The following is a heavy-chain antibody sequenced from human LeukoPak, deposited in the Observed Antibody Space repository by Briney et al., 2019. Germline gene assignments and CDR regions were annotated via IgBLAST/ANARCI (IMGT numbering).Heavy chain of an antibody. J-gene: IGHJ4*02. CDR3: ARGGYKVPLDY. Sequence: GASVKVSCKASGYTFISYGISWVRQAPGQGLEWMGRIIPILGIANYAQKFQGRVTITADKSTSTAYMELSSLRSEDTAVYYCARGGYKVPLDYWGQGTLVTVSS. CDR1: GYTFISYG. D-gene: IGHD1-14*01. V-gene: IGHV1-69*04. CDR2: IIPILGIA.